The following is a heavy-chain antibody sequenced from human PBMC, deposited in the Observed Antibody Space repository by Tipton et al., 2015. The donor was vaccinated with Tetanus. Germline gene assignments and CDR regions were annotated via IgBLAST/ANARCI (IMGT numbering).Heavy chain of an antibody. CDR1: GGSITSSDYF. J-gene: IGHJ4*02. CDR3: ARPPLRLVIAS. Sequence: TLSLTCTVSGGSITSSDYFWGWIRQPPGKGLEWIANVHYTGDTYYSPSLQSRVTISVDTSKNQFSLRLSSVTAADTAVYYCARPPLRLVIASWGQGTLVTVSS. V-gene: IGHV4-39*01. D-gene: IGHD6-6*01. CDR2: VHYTGDT.